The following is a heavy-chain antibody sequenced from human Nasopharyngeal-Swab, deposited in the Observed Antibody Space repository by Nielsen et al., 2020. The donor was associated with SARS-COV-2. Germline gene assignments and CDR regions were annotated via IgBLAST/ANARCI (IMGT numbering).Heavy chain of an antibody. CDR1: GGSFSGYY. J-gene: IGHJ3*02. CDR3: ARSLGWRHYAFDI. D-gene: IGHD6-19*01. Sequence: LRLSCAVYGGSFSGYYWSWIRQHPGKGLEWIGYIYYSGSTYYNPSLKSRVTISVDTSKNQFSLKLSSVTAADTAVYYCARSLGWRHYAFDIWGQGTMVTVSS. CDR2: IYYSGST. V-gene: IGHV4-31*11.